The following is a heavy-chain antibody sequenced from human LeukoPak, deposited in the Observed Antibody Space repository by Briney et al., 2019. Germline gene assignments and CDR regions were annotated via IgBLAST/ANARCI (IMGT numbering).Heavy chain of an antibody. J-gene: IGHJ3*02. Sequence: TGGSLRLSCAASGFTVSSNYMSWVRQAPGKGLEWVSVIYSGGTTYYADSVKGRFTISRDNFKNTLYLQMNSLRAEDTALYHCAKDPNGDYIGAFDMWGQGTMVTVSS. CDR1: GFTVSSNY. CDR2: IYSGGTT. CDR3: AKDPNGDYIGAFDM. D-gene: IGHD4-17*01. V-gene: IGHV3-53*01.